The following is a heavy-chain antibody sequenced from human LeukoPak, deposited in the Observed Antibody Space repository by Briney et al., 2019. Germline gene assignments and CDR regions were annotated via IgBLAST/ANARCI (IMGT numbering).Heavy chain of an antibody. Sequence: SQTLSLTCAISGDSVSSSSATWDWIRQSPSRGLEWLGRTYYRSKWYNGYEESRKSRLTINPDTSKNQFSLQLNSVIPEDTAVYYCVRGYSQRFDSWGQGTLVTVSS. CDR3: VRGYSQRFDS. CDR2: TYYRSKWYN. CDR1: GDSVSSSSAT. V-gene: IGHV6-1*01. D-gene: IGHD2-15*01. J-gene: IGHJ5*01.